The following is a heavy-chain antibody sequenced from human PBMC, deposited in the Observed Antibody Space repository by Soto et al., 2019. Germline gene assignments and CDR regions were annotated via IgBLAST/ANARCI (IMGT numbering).Heavy chain of an antibody. V-gene: IGHV1-69*01. Sequence: QVQLVQSGAEVKKPGSSVKVSCKASGGTFSSYAISWVRQAPGQGLEWMGGIIPIFGTANYAQKFQGRVTITADESTSTAYMELSSLRSEDTAVYYYARCQTAMVIPHYYGMDVWGQGTTVTVSS. J-gene: IGHJ6*02. CDR2: IIPIFGTA. CDR1: GGTFSSYA. D-gene: IGHD5-18*01. CDR3: ARCQTAMVIPHYYGMDV.